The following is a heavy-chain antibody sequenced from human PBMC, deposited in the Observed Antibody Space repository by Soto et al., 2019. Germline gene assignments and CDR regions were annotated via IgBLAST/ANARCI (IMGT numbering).Heavy chain of an antibody. CDR1: RDSFTLYS. CDR2: IYPGDSDT. V-gene: IGHV5-51*01. CDR3: ARRGDYYDSSGYHINDY. J-gene: IGHJ4*02. D-gene: IGHD3-22*01. Sequence: GESLKLSCKGSRDSFTLYSSGCVRPMPGKGLEWMGIIYPGDSDTRYSPSFQGQVTISADKSISTAYLQWSSLKASDTAMYYCARRGDYYDSSGYHINDYWGQGTLVTAPQ.